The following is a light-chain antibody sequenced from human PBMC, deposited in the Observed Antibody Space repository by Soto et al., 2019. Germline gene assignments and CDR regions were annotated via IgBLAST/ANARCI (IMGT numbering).Light chain of an antibody. Sequence: QSVLTQPPSASGTPGPTVTISCSGGRSNIGSNTVNWYQQLPGTAPKLLIYGNNQRPSGVPDRFSGLRSGTSASLAISGLRSEDEADYYCAIWDDSLNGFDVFGVGTTLTVL. J-gene: IGLJ1*01. V-gene: IGLV1-44*01. CDR2: GNN. CDR3: AIWDDSLNGFDV. CDR1: RSNIGSNT.